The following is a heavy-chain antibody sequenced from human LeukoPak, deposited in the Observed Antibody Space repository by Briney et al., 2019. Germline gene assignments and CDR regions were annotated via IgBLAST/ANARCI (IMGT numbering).Heavy chain of an antibody. CDR2: IIPIFGTA. D-gene: IGHD2-2*01. Sequence: ASVKVSCKASGGTFSSYAISWVRQAPGQGLEWMGGIIPIFGTANYAQKFQGRVTITADESTSTAYMELSSLRSEDTAVYYCAISRNYQLPYYYYMDVWGKGTTVTVSS. V-gene: IGHV1-69*13. J-gene: IGHJ6*03. CDR3: AISRNYQLPYYYYMDV. CDR1: GGTFSSYA.